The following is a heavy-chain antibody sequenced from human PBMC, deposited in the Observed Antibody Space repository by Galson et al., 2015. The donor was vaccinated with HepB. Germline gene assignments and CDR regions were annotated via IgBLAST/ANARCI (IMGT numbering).Heavy chain of an antibody. J-gene: IGHJ5*02. CDR3: ARGVAVTMVQGAGWFDP. CDR1: GYTFTSYG. V-gene: IGHV1-18*01. CDR2: ISAYNGNT. D-gene: IGHD3-10*01. Sequence: SVKVSCKASGYTFTSYGISWVRQAPGQGLEWMGWISAYNGNTNYAQKLQGRVTMTTDTSTSTAYMELRSLRSDDTAVYYCARGVAVTMVQGAGWFDPWGQGTLVTVSS.